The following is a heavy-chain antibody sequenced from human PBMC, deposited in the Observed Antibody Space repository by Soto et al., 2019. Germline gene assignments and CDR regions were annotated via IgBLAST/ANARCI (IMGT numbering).Heavy chain of an antibody. CDR3: ASDVYYDFWSGYREFDY. CDR1: GGTFSSYT. J-gene: IGHJ4*02. V-gene: IGHV1-69*02. D-gene: IGHD3-3*01. Sequence: QVPLVQSGAEVKKPGSSVKVSCKASGGTFSSYTISWVRQAPGQGLEWMGRIIPILGIANYAQKFQGRVTITADKSTSTAYMELSSLRSEDTAVYYCASDVYYDFWSGYREFDYWGQGTLVTVSS. CDR2: IIPILGIA.